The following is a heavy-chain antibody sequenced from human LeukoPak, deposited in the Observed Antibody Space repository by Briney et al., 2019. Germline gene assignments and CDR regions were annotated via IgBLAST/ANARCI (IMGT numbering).Heavy chain of an antibody. V-gene: IGHV3-7*01. CDR2: IKQDGSEK. J-gene: IGHJ6*03. CDR1: GFTFSSYW. D-gene: IGHD3-3*01. CDR3: ARDGPNDFWSGFYYYYYMDV. Sequence: GGSLRLSCAASGFTFSSYWMSWVRQAPGKGLEWVANIKQDGSEKYYVDSVKGRFAISRDNAKNSLYLQMNSLRAEDTAVYYCARDGPNDFWSGFYYYYYMDVWGKGTTVTVSS.